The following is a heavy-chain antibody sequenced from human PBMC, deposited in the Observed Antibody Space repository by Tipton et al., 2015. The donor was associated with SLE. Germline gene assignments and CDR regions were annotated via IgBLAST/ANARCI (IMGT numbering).Heavy chain of an antibody. CDR3: VRLELPATKADY. J-gene: IGHJ4*02. V-gene: IGHV4-39*07. D-gene: IGHD5-24*01. Sequence: TLSLTCTVSGGSVSSSSKYWAWLRQPPGKGLEWIGSIYYTGTTTYYNSFLKSRVTMSVDTSKNQFSLRLTSVIAADTAVYYCVRLELPATKADYWGPGTLVTVSS. CDR1: GGSVSSSSKY. CDR2: IYYTGTTT.